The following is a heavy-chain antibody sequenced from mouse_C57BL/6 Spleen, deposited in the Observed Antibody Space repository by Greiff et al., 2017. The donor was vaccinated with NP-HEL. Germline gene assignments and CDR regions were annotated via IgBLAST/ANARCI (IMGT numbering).Heavy chain of an antibody. J-gene: IGHJ3*01. CDR3: ARFYDGSPFDY. CDR2: IDPSDSYT. CDR1: GYTFTSYW. V-gene: IGHV1-69*01. Sequence: QVHVKQPGAELVMPGASVKLSCKASGYTFTSYWMHWVKQRPGQGLEWIGEIDPSDSYTNYNQKFKGKSTLTVDKSSSTAYMQLSSLTSEDSAVYYCARFYDGSPFDYWGQGTLVTVSA. D-gene: IGHD2-3*01.